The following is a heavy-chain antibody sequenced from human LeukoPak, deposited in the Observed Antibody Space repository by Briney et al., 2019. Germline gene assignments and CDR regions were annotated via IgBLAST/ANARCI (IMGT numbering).Heavy chain of an antibody. D-gene: IGHD2-15*01. CDR1: GGTFSSYA. V-gene: IGHV1-69*04. CDR3: ARNIVVVVAATNYYYYGMDV. CDR2: IIPILGIA. J-gene: IGHJ6*02. Sequence: SVKVSCKASGGTFSSYAISWVRQAPGQGLEWMGRIIPILGIANYAQKFQGRVTITADKSTSTAYMELSSLRSEDTAVYYCARNIVVVVAATNYYYYGMDVWGQGTTVTVSS.